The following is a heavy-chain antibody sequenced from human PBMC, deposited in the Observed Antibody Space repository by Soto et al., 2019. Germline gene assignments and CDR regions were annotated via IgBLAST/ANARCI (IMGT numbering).Heavy chain of an antibody. D-gene: IGHD2-15*01. J-gene: IGHJ6*02. CDR3: ARIKLPRYHYYYGMDV. CDR2: ISSDGTGT. CDR1: GFTFTDYW. V-gene: IGHV3-74*01. Sequence: EEQLVESGGGLVQPGGSLRLSCAASGFTFTDYWIHWVRQAPGKGLVGVSRISSDGTGTTYADSVKGRFTISRDNVKNTVYLQMNSLRAEDTAVYFCARIKLPRYHYYYGMDVWGQGTTVTVSS.